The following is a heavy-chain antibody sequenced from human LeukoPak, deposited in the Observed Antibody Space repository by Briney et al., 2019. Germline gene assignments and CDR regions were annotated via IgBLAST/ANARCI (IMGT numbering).Heavy chain of an antibody. J-gene: IGHJ4*02. Sequence: GASVKVSCKASGYTFTSYYMHWVRQAPGQGLEWMGIINPSGGSTSYAQKLQGRVTMTTDTSTSTAYMELRSLRSDDTAVYYCARDIAVAGTSRSDPMGIDYWGQGTLVTVSS. V-gene: IGHV1-46*01. D-gene: IGHD6-19*01. CDR1: GYTFTSYY. CDR3: ARDIAVAGTSRSDPMGIDY. CDR2: INPSGGST.